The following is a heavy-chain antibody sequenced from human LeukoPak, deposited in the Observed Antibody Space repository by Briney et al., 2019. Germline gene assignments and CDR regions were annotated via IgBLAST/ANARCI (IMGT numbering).Heavy chain of an antibody. CDR2: MNPNSGNT. V-gene: IGHV1-8*01. Sequence: ASVKVSCKASGYTFTSYDINWVRQATGQGLEWMGWMNPNSGNTGYAQKFQGRVTMTRNTSISTAYMELSSLRSEDTAVYYCARRWDSSGYYTIDYWGQGTLVTVPS. J-gene: IGHJ4*02. CDR1: GYTFTSYD. D-gene: IGHD3-22*01. CDR3: ARRWDSSGYYTIDY.